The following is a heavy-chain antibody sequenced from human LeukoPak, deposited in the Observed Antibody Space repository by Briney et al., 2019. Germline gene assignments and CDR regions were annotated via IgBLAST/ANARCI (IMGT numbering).Heavy chain of an antibody. Sequence: SVKVSCKASGGTFSSYAISWVRQAPGQGLEWMGGIIPIFGTASYAQKFQGRVTITADESTSTAYMELSSLRSEDTAVYYCARGTHEDPRVYSGYDKWGQGTLVTVSS. CDR2: IIPIFGTA. D-gene: IGHD5-12*01. CDR3: ARGTHEDPRVYSGYDK. J-gene: IGHJ4*02. CDR1: GGTFSSYA. V-gene: IGHV1-69*01.